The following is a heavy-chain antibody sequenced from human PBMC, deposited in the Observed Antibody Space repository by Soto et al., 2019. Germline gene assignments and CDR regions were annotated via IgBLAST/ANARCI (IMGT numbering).Heavy chain of an antibody. CDR2: MQPSTGRT. V-gene: IGHV1-8*01. J-gene: IGHJ4*02. D-gene: IGHD1-26*01. Sequence: SVKVSCKASGYSFTSLDINWVRQTAGQGLEWMGWMQPSTGRTGYAQKFQGRVTMTRDTSINTAYMELTTLTSDDTAFYYCARGVSAGVDYWGQGTLVTVSS. CDR3: ARGVSAGVDY. CDR1: GYSFTSLD.